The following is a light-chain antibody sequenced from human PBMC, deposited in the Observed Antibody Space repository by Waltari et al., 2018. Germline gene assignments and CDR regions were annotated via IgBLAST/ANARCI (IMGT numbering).Light chain of an antibody. V-gene: IGLV2-14*01. CDR1: SSDIGGYNY. CDR3: NSHSSSDTPSV. CDR2: DVN. J-gene: IGLJ3*02. Sequence: QSALTQPASVSGSPGQSITISCTGTSSDIGGYNYVLWYQQYPGEAPKVVIYDVNSRPSGVSNRFSGSKSGNTASLTISGLQAEDEADYYCNSHSSSDTPSVFGGGTKLTVL.